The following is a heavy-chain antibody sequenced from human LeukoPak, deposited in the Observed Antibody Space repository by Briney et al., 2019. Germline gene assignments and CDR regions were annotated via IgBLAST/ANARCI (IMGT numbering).Heavy chain of an antibody. CDR3: ARTQQQLAENDAFDI. CDR1: GGSISSYY. CDR2: IYYSGST. V-gene: IGHV4-59*01. D-gene: IGHD6-13*01. Sequence: SETLSLTCTVSGGSISSYYWSWIRQPPGKGLEWIGYIYYSGSTNYNPSLKSRVTISVDTSKNQFSLKLSSVTAADTAVYYCARTQQQLAENDAFDIWGQGTMVTVSS. J-gene: IGHJ3*02.